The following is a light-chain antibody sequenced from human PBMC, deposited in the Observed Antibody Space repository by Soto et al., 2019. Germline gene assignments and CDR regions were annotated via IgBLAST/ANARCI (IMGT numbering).Light chain of an antibody. CDR3: QQSYSTPPT. J-gene: IGKJ1*01. Sequence: DIQMTRSPSSLSASVGDRVIITCRASQSIGTYLNWYRQKPGKAPKLLISAASRLQSGAPSRFSGSGSGTDFTLPISSLQPEDFATYSCQQSYSTPPTFGQATNVQVK. CDR1: QSIGTY. CDR2: AAS. V-gene: IGKV1-39*01.